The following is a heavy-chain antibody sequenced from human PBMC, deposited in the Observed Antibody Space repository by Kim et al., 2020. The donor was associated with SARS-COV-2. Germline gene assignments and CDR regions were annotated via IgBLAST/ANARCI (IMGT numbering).Heavy chain of an antibody. Sequence: NPSLKRRVTMSVDKSKNQFSLKLSSVTAADTGVYYCARDHSSSWPDFDYWGQGTLVTVSS. J-gene: IGHJ4*02. CDR3: ARDHSSSWPDFDY. V-gene: IGHV4-4*02. D-gene: IGHD6-13*01.